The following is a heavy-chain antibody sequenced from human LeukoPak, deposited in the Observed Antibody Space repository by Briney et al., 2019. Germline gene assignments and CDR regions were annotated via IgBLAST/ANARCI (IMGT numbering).Heavy chain of an antibody. J-gene: IGHJ4*02. CDR2: FDPEDGET. D-gene: IGHD4-23*01. CDR1: GFTFTSSA. CDR3: ATYGGKN. Sequence: ASVKVSCKASGFTFTSSAVQWARQASGQRLEWVGGFDPEDGETIYAQKFQGRVTMTEDTSTDTAYMELSSLRSEDTAVYYCATYGGKNWGQGTLVTVSS. V-gene: IGHV1-24*01.